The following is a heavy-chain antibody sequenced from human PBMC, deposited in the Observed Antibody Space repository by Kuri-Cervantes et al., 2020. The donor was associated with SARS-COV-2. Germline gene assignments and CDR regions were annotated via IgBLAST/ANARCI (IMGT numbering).Heavy chain of an antibody. V-gene: IGHV4-59*01. D-gene: IGHD5-18*01. CDR3: ASVGVRSYGVLDY. Sequence: ESLKISCTFSGGSINYYYWSWIRQPPGKGLEWIGYIYDSANTNYNTALRSRVTMSVDTSKNQVSLKLTSVTAADTAVYFCASVGVRSYGVLDYWGQGTLVTVSS. J-gene: IGHJ4*02. CDR2: IYDSANT. CDR1: GGSINYYY.